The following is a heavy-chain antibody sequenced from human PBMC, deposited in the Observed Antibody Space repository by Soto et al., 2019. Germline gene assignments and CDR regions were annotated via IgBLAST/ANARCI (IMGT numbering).Heavy chain of an antibody. D-gene: IGHD3-3*01. CDR3: ARGRSYDFWSGYYVY. CDR1: GGSFSGYY. CDR2: INHSGST. J-gene: IGHJ4*02. V-gene: IGHV4-34*01. Sequence: SETLSLTCAVYGGSFSGYYWSWIRQPPGKGLEWIGEINHSGSTNYNPSLKSRVTITVDTSKNQFSLKLSSVTAADTAVYYCARGRSYDFWSGYYVYWGQGTLVTVSS.